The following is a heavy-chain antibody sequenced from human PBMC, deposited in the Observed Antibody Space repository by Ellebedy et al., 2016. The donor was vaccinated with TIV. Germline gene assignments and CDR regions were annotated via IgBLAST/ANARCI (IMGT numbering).Heavy chain of an antibody. D-gene: IGHD6-13*01. CDR3: VRATGTRYSSNWHVIDY. Sequence: GESLKISCAAAGFTFGSFDMHWVRQATGKGLEWVSSITTAGDTYYRDSVKGRFTISRENAKNSVYLQMSSLRAGDTAVYYCVRATGTRYSSNWHVIDYWGQGTLVTVSS. V-gene: IGHV3-13*01. CDR1: GFTFGSFD. CDR2: ITTAGDT. J-gene: IGHJ4*02.